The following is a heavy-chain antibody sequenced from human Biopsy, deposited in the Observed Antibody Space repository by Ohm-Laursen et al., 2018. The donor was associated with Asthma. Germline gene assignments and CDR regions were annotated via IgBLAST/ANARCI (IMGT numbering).Heavy chain of an antibody. CDR3: ALSQDAGFDDHSPSWFDP. CDR1: GFSLRTPGVG. CDR2: IYWADYN. V-gene: IGHV2-5*02. D-gene: IGHD3-9*01. J-gene: IGHJ5*02. Sequence: TQTLTLTCSFSGFSLRTPGVGVGWIRQSPGKALEWLALIYWADYNLFRPSLKRRLTITKDTSKNQVVLTMTKMDPRDSGTYYCALSQDAGFDDHSPSWFDPWGQGTLVTVSS.